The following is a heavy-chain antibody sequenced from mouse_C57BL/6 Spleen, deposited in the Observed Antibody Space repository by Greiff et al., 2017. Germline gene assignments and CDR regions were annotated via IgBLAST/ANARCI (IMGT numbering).Heavy chain of an antibody. V-gene: IGHV1-82*01. J-gene: IGHJ2*01. CDR2: IYPGDGDT. CDR1: GYAFSSSW. Sequence: VKLQESGPELVKPGASVKISCKASGYAFSSSWMNWVKQRPGKGLEWIGRIYPGDGDTNYNGKFKGKATLTADKSSSTAYMQLSSLTSEDAAVYFCARDYSNFYWGQGTTLTVSS. D-gene: IGHD2-5*01. CDR3: ARDYSNFY.